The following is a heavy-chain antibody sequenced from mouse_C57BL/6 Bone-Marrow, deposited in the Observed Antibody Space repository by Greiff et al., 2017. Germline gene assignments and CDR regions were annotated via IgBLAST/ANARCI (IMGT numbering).Heavy chain of an antibody. CDR2: ISDGGSYT. J-gene: IGHJ4*01. Sequence: EVKLVESGGGLVKPGGSLKLSCAASGFTFSSYAMSWVRQTPEKRLEWVATISDGGSYTYNPDNVKGRFTISRDNAKNNLYLQMSHLKSEDTAMYYCAREKLRPPSYYYAMDYWGQGTSVTVSS. CDR3: AREKLRPPSYYYAMDY. CDR1: GFTFSSYA. D-gene: IGHD3-2*02. V-gene: IGHV5-4*01.